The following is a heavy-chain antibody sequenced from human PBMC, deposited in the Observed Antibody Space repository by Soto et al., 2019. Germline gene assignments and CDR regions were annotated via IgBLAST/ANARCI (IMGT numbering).Heavy chain of an antibody. Sequence: QVQLVQSGAEVKKPGASVKVSCKASGYTFSNYLLHWVRQAPGQGLEWMGWINAGNGHTKYSQKFQGRVTFTRDTSATTAYIELSSLRSEDTAGYYCASTSYGSGSYYWGQGTLVTVSS. D-gene: IGHD3-10*01. J-gene: IGHJ4*02. CDR1: GYTFSNYL. CDR3: ASTSYGSGSYY. V-gene: IGHV1-3*01. CDR2: INAGNGHT.